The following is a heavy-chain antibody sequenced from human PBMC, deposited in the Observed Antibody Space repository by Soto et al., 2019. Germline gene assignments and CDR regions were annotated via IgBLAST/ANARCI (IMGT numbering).Heavy chain of an antibody. Sequence: SDTLSLTCTFSGCSIISVDYYWSLIRQPTGKGLEWIGEINHSGSTNYNPSLKSRVTISVDTSKNKFTLKLSSVTAADTAVYYCARVDVDRIGYGMDVWGQGNTVTL. CDR3: ARVDVDRIGYGMDV. J-gene: IGHJ6*02. CDR2: INHSGST. V-gene: IGHV4-34*01. CDR1: GCSIISVDYY.